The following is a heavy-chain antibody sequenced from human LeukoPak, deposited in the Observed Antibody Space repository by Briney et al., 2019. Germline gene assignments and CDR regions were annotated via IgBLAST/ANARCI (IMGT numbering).Heavy chain of an antibody. V-gene: IGHV3-23*01. CDR3: AKDLHMYYDFWSGERFNDY. Sequence: GGSLRLSCAASGFTFSSYAMSWVRQAPGKGLEWVSAISGSGGSTYYADSVKGRFTISRDNSKTTLYLQMNSLRAEDTAVYYCAKDLHMYYDFWSGERFNDYWGQGTLVTVSS. CDR2: ISGSGGST. J-gene: IGHJ4*02. D-gene: IGHD3-3*01. CDR1: GFTFSSYA.